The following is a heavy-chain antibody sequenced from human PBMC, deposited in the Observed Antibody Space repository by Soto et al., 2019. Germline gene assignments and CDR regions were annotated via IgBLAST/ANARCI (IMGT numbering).Heavy chain of an antibody. J-gene: IGHJ4*02. CDR2: IYYSGST. V-gene: IGHV4-39*01. D-gene: IGHD2-2*01. CDR1: GGSISSSSYY. CDR3: ARPSRYCSSTSCYEV. Sequence: SETLSLTCTVSGGSISSSSYYWGWIRQPPGKGLEWIGSIYYSGSTYYNPSLKSRVTISVDTSKNQFSLKLSSVTAADTAVYYCARPSRYCSSTSCYEVWGQGTLVTVSS.